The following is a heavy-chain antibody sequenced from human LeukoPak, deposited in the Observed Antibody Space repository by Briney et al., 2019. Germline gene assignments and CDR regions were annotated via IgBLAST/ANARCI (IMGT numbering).Heavy chain of an antibody. J-gene: IGHJ4*02. D-gene: IGHD3-22*01. Sequence: PSETLSLTCTVSGGSISSYCWSWIRQPAGKGLEWIGRIYTSGSTNYNPSLKSRVTMSVDTSKNQFSLKLSSVTAADTAVYYCARDGNYYDSSGYHDYWGQGTLVTVSS. CDR2: IYTSGST. CDR3: ARDGNYYDSSGYHDY. V-gene: IGHV4-4*07. CDR1: GGSISSYC.